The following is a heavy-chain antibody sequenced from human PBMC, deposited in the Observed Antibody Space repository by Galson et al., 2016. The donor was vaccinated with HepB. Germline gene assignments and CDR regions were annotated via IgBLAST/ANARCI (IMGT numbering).Heavy chain of an antibody. V-gene: IGHV5-51*01. CDR3: ARVMVRGGIRYWGPPQRTDAYCAMDG. CDR2: IYPGDSDT. Sequence: QSGAEVKKPGESLKISCQGSGYTFTNYGIGWVRQMPGKGLEWMGIIYPGDSDTRYSPSFQGQVTISAAKSITTAYLQWSCLKASDTAMYYCARVMVRGGIRYWGPPQRTDAYCAMDGWGQGTPCTVAS. CDR1: GYTFTNYG. J-gene: IGHJ6*02. D-gene: IGHD3-10*01.